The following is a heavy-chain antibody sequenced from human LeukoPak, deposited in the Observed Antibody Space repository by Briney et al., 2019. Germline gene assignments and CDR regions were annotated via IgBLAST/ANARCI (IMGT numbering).Heavy chain of an antibody. Sequence: GGSLRLSCAASGFTFDDYGMSWVRQAPGKGLEWVSGINRNGDSTGYADSVEGRFTISRDNAKNSLYLQMNSLRAEDTAVYYCARDSGYGDYESFDYWGQGTLVTVSS. CDR1: GFTFDDYG. D-gene: IGHD4-17*01. CDR2: INRNGDST. J-gene: IGHJ4*02. V-gene: IGHV3-20*04. CDR3: ARDSGYGDYESFDY.